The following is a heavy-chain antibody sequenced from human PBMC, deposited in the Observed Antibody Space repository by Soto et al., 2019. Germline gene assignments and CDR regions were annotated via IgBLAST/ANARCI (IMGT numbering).Heavy chain of an antibody. CDR2: TSHDGSNK. D-gene: IGHD1-26*01. CDR3: AKDISTYSGSYIYYSDS. J-gene: IGHJ4*02. CDR1: GFKFRNNA. V-gene: IGHV3-30*18. Sequence: QVHLAESGGGVVQPGRSLRLSCAASGFKFRNNAMHRVRQAPGKGLEWVAVTSHDGSNKYYADSVKGRFTISRDNPKNTRYLQMNNQRVEDTAVYYCAKDISTYSGSYIYYSDSWGQGTLVTVAS.